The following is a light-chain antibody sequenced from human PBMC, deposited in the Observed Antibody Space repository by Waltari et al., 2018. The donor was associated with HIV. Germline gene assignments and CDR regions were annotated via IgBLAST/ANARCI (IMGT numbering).Light chain of an antibody. V-gene: IGKV1-33*01. CDR2: AAS. Sequence: DIQMTQSPSSLSASVRDRVTITCQASQDIIKYLNWYQQKPGKAPKLLIYAASNLETGVPARVSGGGSGTDFTFTISSLQPEDIATYYCQQYDNLPLTFGGGTKVEI. CDR1: QDIIKY. CDR3: QQYDNLPLT. J-gene: IGKJ4*01.